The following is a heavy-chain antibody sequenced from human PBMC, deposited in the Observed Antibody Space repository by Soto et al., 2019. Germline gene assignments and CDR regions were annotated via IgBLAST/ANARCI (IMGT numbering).Heavy chain of an antibody. CDR3: AKSDRGWFGPFDP. V-gene: IGHV3-23*01. J-gene: IGHJ5*02. D-gene: IGHD3-16*01. CDR2: ISGSGGST. Sequence: PGGSQRLSCAASGFPCSSYAMSWVRQAPGKGLEWVSAISGSGGSTYYADSVKGRFTISRDNSKSTLYLQMNSLRAEDTAVYYCAKSDRGWFGPFDPWGQGTLVTVSS. CDR1: GFPCSSYA.